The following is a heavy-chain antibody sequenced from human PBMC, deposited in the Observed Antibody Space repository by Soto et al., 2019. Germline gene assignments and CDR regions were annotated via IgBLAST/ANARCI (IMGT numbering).Heavy chain of an antibody. J-gene: IGHJ4*02. Sequence: GGSLRLSCAASGFIFTNYAMTWVRQAPGKGLEWVSGITGSGGSTYYADSVKGRFTISRDNSKNTLVLHMNSLRAEDTAVYYCAKALRYITVFGVADFDYWGQGTLVTVSS. CDR1: GFIFTNYA. D-gene: IGHD3-3*01. V-gene: IGHV3-23*01. CDR3: AKALRYITVFGVADFDY. CDR2: ITGSGGST.